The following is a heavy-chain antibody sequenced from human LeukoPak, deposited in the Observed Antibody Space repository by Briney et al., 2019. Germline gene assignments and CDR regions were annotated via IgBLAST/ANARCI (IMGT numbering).Heavy chain of an antibody. V-gene: IGHV3-21*01. D-gene: IGHD3-10*01. CDR3: ASLMVRGVAFDY. Sequence: PGGSLRLSCAASGFTFSSYSMNWVRQAPGKGLEWVSSISSSSSYIYYADSVKGRFTISRDNAKNSLYLQMNSLRAEDTAVYYCASLMVRGVAFDYWAREPWSPSPQ. CDR2: ISSSSSYI. CDR1: GFTFSSYS. J-gene: IGHJ4*02.